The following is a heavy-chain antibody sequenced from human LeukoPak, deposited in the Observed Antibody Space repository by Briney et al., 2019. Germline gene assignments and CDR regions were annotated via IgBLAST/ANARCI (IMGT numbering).Heavy chain of an antibody. CDR2: ISHDGSNK. CDR3: AKERLGMSFFDY. Sequence: GGSLRLSCAASGFTFSTYSMNWVRQAPGKGLEWVAVISHDGSNKYYVDSVQGRFTVSRDNSKNTVYLQMNSLRPEDTAVYYCAKERLGMSFFDYWGQGALVTVSS. D-gene: IGHD3-9*01. J-gene: IGHJ4*02. V-gene: IGHV3-30*18. CDR1: GFTFSTYS.